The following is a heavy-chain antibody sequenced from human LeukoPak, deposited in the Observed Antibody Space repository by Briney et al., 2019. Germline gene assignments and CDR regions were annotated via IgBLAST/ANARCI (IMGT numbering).Heavy chain of an antibody. CDR3: ARVGAKGNHYFDY. CDR1: GFTFSSYG. J-gene: IGHJ4*02. D-gene: IGHD1-14*01. Sequence: GRSLRLSCAASGFTFSSYGMHWVRQAPGKGLEWVAVISYDGSNKYYADSVKGRFTISRDNSKNTLYLQMNSLRAEDTAVYYCARVGAKGNHYFDYWGQGTLVTVSS. CDR2: ISYDGSNK. V-gene: IGHV3-30*03.